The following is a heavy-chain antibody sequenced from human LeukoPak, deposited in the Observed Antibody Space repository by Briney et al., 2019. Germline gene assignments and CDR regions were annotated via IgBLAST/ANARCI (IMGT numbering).Heavy chain of an antibody. CDR2: ISSSSSYI. V-gene: IGHV3-21*01. J-gene: IGHJ3*02. Sequence: GGSLRLSCAASGFTFGSYSMNWVRQAPGKGLEWVSSISSSSSYIYYADSVKGRFTISRDNAKNSLYLQMNSLRAEDTAVYYCARVSYLSELLGAFDIWGQGTMVTVSS. CDR1: GFTFGSYS. CDR3: ARVSYLSELLGAFDI. D-gene: IGHD1-7*01.